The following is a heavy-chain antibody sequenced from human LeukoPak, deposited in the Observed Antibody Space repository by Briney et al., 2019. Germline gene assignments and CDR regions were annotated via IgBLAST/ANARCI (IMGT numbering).Heavy chain of an antibody. D-gene: IGHD1-26*01. Sequence: PGGSLRLSCAASGFTVSTNYMTWIRQAPGKGLEWVSVMYTLGNTNYAASVRGRFTISRDNSKNTLYLRMNSLRAEDTAVYYCAGYGGSYPYYMDVWGKGTTVTISS. V-gene: IGHV3-66*01. J-gene: IGHJ6*03. CDR1: GFTVSTNY. CDR2: MYTLGNT. CDR3: AGYGGSYPYYMDV.